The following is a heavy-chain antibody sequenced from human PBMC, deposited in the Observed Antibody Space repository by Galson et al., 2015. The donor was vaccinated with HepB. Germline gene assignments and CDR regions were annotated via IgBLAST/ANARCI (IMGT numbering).Heavy chain of an antibody. V-gene: IGHV1-69*13. CDR3: ASSTLYGDHPNPNHYNWFDP. CDR2: IIPIFGTA. CDR1: GGTFSSYA. D-gene: IGHD4-17*01. Sequence: SVKVSCKASGGTFSSYAISWVRQAPGQGLEWMGGIIPIFGTANYAQKFQGRVTITADESTSTAYMELSSLRSEDTAVYYCASSTLYGDHPNPNHYNWFDPWGQGTLVTVSS. J-gene: IGHJ5*02.